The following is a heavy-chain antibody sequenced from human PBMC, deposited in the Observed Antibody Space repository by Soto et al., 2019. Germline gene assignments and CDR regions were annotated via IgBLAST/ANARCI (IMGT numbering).Heavy chain of an antibody. V-gene: IGHV1-2*04. D-gene: IGHD6-13*01. Sequence: ASLKVSCKASGYTFTGYYMHWVRQAPGQGLEWMGWINPNSGGTNYAQKFQGWVTMTRDTSISTAYMELSRLRSDDTAVYYCAREEGRYSSSWLRYYYYGMDVWGQGTTVTVSS. CDR1: GYTFTGYY. CDR3: AREEGRYSSSWLRYYYYGMDV. J-gene: IGHJ6*02. CDR2: INPNSGGT.